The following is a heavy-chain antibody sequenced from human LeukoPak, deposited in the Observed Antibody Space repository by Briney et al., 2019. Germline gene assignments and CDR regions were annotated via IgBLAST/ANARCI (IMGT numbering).Heavy chain of an antibody. D-gene: IGHD6-19*01. J-gene: IGHJ4*02. CDR1: GFSFSVYE. Sequence: PGGSLRLSCAASGFSFSVYEMHWVRQAPGKGLEWISDISSSGSTTYYADSVRGRFSISRDNAENSLYLQMKSLRAEDTAVYYLTPLTVASNLDYWGKGTLVTVSS. CDR3: TPLTVASNLDY. V-gene: IGHV3-48*03. CDR2: ISSSGSTT.